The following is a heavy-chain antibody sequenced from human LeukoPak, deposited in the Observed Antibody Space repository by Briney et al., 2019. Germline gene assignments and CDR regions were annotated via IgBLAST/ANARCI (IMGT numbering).Heavy chain of an antibody. V-gene: IGHV4-39*02. CDR1: GGSILNGSHY. CDR2: IYYSGST. Sequence: PSETLSLTCTVSGGSILNGSHYWAWIRQPPGKGLEWIGSIYYSGSTYYNPSLENRVTISIDTSKNHFSLKLSSLSAAYTSVYYCAKRDDSGGNLVDLWGQGTLVTVS. D-gene: IGHD3-22*01. CDR3: AKRDDSGGNLVDL. J-gene: IGHJ4*02.